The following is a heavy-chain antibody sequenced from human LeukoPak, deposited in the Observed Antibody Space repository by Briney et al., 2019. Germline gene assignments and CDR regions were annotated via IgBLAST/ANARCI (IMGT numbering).Heavy chain of an antibody. CDR1: GGSVSSGGYY. CDR2: IYYTGKT. J-gene: IGHJ4*02. CDR3: ARSQNYYGSGDY. Sequence: SETLSLTCSVSGGSVSSGGYYWSWLRQPPGKALEWIGYIYYTGKTYYNPSLEGRVTILVDTSRNHFSVKLSSVTAADTAGYYCARSQNYYGSGDYWSQGTLVTVSS. V-gene: IGHV4-61*03. D-gene: IGHD3-10*01.